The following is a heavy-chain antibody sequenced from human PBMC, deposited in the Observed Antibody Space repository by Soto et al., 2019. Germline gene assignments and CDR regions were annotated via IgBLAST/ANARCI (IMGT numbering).Heavy chain of an antibody. Sequence: GGSLRLSCSAVGVPLGSYGMSWALQAPGKGLEWVSTVSTGAETTDYADSVKGRFTISRDNSKNTLNLQMNSLRVEDTALYYCASTHSSEGWYFDYWGQGTLVTVSS. D-gene: IGHD6-25*01. CDR2: VSTGAETT. CDR3: ASTHSSEGWYFDY. CDR1: GVPLGSYG. V-gene: IGHV3-23*01. J-gene: IGHJ4*02.